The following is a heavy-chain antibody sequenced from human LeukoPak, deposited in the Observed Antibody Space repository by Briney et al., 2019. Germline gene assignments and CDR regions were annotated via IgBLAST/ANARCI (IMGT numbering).Heavy chain of an antibody. J-gene: IGHJ3*02. CDR1: GFTFSSYE. CDR3: ARDSRQYYDILTGYLAPYGAFDI. V-gene: IGHV3-48*03. Sequence: PGGSLRLSCAASGFTFSSYEMNWVRPAPGKGVGCVSYISSSGSTIYYAYSVKGRFTISRDNVKNPLYLQMNNLKAEDTAVYYCARDSRQYYDILTGYLAPYGAFDIWGQGTMVTVSS. D-gene: IGHD3-9*01. CDR2: ISSSGSTI.